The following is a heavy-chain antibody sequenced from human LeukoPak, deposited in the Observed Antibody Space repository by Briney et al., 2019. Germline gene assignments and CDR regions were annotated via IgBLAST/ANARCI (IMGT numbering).Heavy chain of an antibody. CDR3: ATRADWFDP. CDR2: VFHSGVT. J-gene: IGHJ5*02. Sequence: PSETLSLTCSVSGDSIISYYWSWIRQPPGRGLEWIGYVFHSGVTNYNPSLKSRVTLSLDTSKNQFSLKLKSVTAADTAVYFCATRADWFDPWGQGTLVTVSS. CDR1: GDSIISYY. V-gene: IGHV4-59*12.